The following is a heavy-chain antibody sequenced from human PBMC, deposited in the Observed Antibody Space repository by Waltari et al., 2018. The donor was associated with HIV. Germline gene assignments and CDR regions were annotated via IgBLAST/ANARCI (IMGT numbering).Heavy chain of an antibody. J-gene: IGHJ4*02. Sequence: QVQLVQSGAEVKKPGASVKVSCKASGYTFTSYGISWVRQAPGQRLEWMGWSSAYNGHTNHAQKRQGRVTMTTDQSTSTAYMDLRGLRSDDTAVYYCARALWSGYYTPYYLDYWGQGTLVTVSS. D-gene: IGHD3-3*01. CDR1: GYTFTSYG. CDR2: SSAYNGHT. CDR3: ARALWSGYYTPYYLDY. V-gene: IGHV1-18*01.